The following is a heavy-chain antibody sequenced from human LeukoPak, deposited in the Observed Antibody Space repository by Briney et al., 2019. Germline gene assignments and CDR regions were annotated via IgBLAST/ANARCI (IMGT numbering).Heavy chain of an antibody. Sequence: SETLSLTCTVSGGSISSYYWSWLRQPPGKGLEWIGYIYYSGSTNYNPSLKSRVTISVDTSKNQFSLKLSSVTAADTAVYYCARPPPYSSSWYGYWGQGTLVTVSS. CDR1: GGSISSYY. D-gene: IGHD6-13*01. V-gene: IGHV4-59*12. CDR3: ARPPPYSSSWYGY. CDR2: IYYSGST. J-gene: IGHJ4*02.